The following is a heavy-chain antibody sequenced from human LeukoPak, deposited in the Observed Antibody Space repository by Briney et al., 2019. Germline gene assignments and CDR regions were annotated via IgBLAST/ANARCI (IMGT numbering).Heavy chain of an antibody. D-gene: IGHD6-13*01. CDR1: RFTFSSYG. CDR3: ATSTGYSSSWQTPNDY. V-gene: IGHV3-23*01. Sequence: GGSLRLSCAASRFTFSSYGMHWVRHAPGKGLEWVSGISGSGGSTYYADSVKGRFTIYRDNSKNTLYLQMNSLRAEDTAVYYCATSTGYSSSWQTPNDYWGQGTLVTVSS. CDR2: ISGSGGST. J-gene: IGHJ4*02.